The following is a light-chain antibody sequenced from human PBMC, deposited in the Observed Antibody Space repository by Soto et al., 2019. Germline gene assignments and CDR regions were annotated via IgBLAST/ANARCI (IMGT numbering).Light chain of an antibody. V-gene: IGKV3-11*01. CDR2: DAS. CDR1: QSVSSY. J-gene: IGKJ5*01. CDR3: QQRTHWPSST. Sequence: EIVLTQSPATLSLSPGERAILACRASQSVSSYLAWYQQKPGQAPRLLIHDASNRATGIPARFSGSGSGTAFTLTISSLEPEDFAVYYCQQRTHWPSSTFGQGTRLEIK.